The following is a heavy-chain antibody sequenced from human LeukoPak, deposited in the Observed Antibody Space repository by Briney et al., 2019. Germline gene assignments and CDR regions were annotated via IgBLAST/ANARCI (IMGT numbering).Heavy chain of an antibody. V-gene: IGHV4-38-2*02. CDR1: GYSISSGYY. D-gene: IGHD6-6*01. J-gene: IGHJ6*03. CDR2: IYHSGST. CDR3: ARGVRIAAYPYYYYYYMDV. Sequence: SETLSLTCTVSGYSISSGYYWGWIRQPPGKGLEWIGSIYHSGSTYYNPSLKSRVTISVDTSKNQFSLKLSSVTAADTAVYYCARGVRIAAYPYYYYYYMDVWDKGTTVTVSS.